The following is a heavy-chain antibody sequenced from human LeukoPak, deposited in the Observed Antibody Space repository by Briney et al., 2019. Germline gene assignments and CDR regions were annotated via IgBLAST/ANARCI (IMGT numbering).Heavy chain of an antibody. V-gene: IGHV4-61*02. CDR2: VAPSGSI. Sequence: SQTLSLTCTVSGDSVSSGTHYWSWVRQPAGNGLEWIGRVAPSGSISYNPSLTSRVTISVDTSKNHFSLRLNSVTATDTAVYYCATYRSALSYGMEVWGRGTTVTVS. D-gene: IGHD6-6*01. CDR1: GDSVSSGTHY. J-gene: IGHJ6*02. CDR3: ATYRSALSYGMEV.